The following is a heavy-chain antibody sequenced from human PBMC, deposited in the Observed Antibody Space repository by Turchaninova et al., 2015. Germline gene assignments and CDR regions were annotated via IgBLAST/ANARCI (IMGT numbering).Heavy chain of an antibody. V-gene: IGHV3-53*01. Sequence: EVQLVESGGGLIQPGGSLRLSCAASGFIVSSTYMSWVRQAPGRGREWVSIIYSDDNTTYADSGKGRFTITRDNSKNTQFLQRNSLRAEDTAVYYWARSRGTYLDYWGQGTLVTVSS. D-gene: IGHD3-16*02. CDR1: GFIVSSTY. J-gene: IGHJ4*02. CDR3: ARSRGTYLDY. CDR2: IYSDDNT.